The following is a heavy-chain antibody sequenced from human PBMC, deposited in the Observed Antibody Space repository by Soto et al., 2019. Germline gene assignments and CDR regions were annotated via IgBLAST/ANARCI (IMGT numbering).Heavy chain of an antibody. CDR2: INAGNGNT. J-gene: IGHJ6*02. CDR1: GYTFTSYA. V-gene: IGHV1-3*01. Sequence: QVQLVQSGAEVKKPGASVKVSCKASGYTFTSYAMHWVRQAPGQRLEWMGWINAGNGNTKYSQKFQGRVTITRDTSASTAYMELSSLRSEDTAVYYCARTRSGRNYYYYGMDVWGQRTTVTVSS. D-gene: IGHD2-15*01. CDR3: ARTRSGRNYYYYGMDV.